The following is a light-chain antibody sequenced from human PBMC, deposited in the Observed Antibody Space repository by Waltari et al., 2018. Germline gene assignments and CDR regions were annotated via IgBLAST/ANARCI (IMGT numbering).Light chain of an antibody. CDR1: QSLVHGYGNIY. J-gene: IGKJ1*01. V-gene: IGKV2-30*02. Sequence: DVVMTQSPLSLPVTLGQPASISCRSSQSLVHGYGNIYLRWFQQRPGQSPRRLIYKVSNWDFGVPDRFRGSGSDTDFTLKISRVEAEDIAIYYCLQGVHWPRSFGQGTRVEIE. CDR2: KVS. CDR3: LQGVHWPRS.